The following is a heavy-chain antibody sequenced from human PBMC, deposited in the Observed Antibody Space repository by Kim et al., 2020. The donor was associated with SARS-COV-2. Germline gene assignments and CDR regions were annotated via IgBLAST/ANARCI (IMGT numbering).Heavy chain of an antibody. CDR2: INHSGST. CDR1: GGSFSGYY. CDR3: ARELGYCSGGSCYFGMYFDL. D-gene: IGHD2-15*01. V-gene: IGHV4-34*01. Sequence: SETLSLTCAVYGGSFSGYYWSWIRQPPGKGLEWIGEINHSGSTNYNPSLKSRVTISVDTSKNQFSLKLSSVTAADTAVYYCARELGYCSGGSCYFGMYFDLWGRGTLVTVSS. J-gene: IGHJ2*01.